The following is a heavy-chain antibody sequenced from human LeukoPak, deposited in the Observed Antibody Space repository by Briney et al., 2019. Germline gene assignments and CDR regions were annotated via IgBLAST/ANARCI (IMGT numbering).Heavy chain of an antibody. CDR2: IIGGGGST. CDR1: VFTFSSYA. Sequence: VGSLRLSRVASVFTFSSYAMSWVREAPEKGLECGSAIIGGGGSTYYADSVKGRFTISRDNSKNTLYLQMSSLRAEDTAVYYCATLGYSSSWTLFDYWGQGTLGTVSS. V-gene: IGHV3-23*01. J-gene: IGHJ4*02. D-gene: IGHD6-13*01. CDR3: ATLGYSSSWTLFDY.